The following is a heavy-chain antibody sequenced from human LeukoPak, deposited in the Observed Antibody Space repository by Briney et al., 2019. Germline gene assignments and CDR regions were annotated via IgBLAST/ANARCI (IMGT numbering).Heavy chain of an antibody. V-gene: IGHV3-21*01. CDR3: ARDGALYDFWSGRKEYYFDY. CDR2: ISSSSSYI. Sequence: GGSLRLSCAASGFTFSSYSMNWVRKAPGKGLEWVSSISSSSSYIYYADSVKGRFTISRDNAKNSLYLQMNSLRAEDTAVYYCARDGALYDFWSGRKEYYFDYWGQGTLVTVSS. CDR1: GFTFSSYS. D-gene: IGHD3-3*01. J-gene: IGHJ4*02.